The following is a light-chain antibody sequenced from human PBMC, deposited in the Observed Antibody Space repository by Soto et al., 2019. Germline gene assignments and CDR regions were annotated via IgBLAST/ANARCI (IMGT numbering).Light chain of an antibody. CDR1: QSVSVY. CDR3: QQRNDWPWT. J-gene: IGKJ1*01. CDR2: DAS. Sequence: IVMTRTPRNMAVYPGRRSTLSCRAIQSVSVYLAWYQQKPGQAPRLLISDASDRAAGVPVRFSGSGSGTDFTLTISSLEPEDFAVSLCQQRNDWPWTFGQGTKVDIK. V-gene: IGKV3-11*01.